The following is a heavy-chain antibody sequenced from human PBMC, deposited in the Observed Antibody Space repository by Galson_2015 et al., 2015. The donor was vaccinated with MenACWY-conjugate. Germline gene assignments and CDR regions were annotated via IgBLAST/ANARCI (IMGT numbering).Heavy chain of an antibody. CDR3: ARGRYCSGGSCYSDY. J-gene: IGHJ4*02. D-gene: IGHD2-15*01. CDR1: GFTFSSYN. V-gene: IGHV3-48*01. Sequence: SLRLSCAASGFTFSSYNMIWVRQAPGKGLEWVSYISTSSSSIYYADSVKGRFTISGDNAKNSLYLQMNSLRAEDTAVYYCARGRYCSGGSCYSDYWGQGTLVTVSS. CDR2: ISTSSSSI.